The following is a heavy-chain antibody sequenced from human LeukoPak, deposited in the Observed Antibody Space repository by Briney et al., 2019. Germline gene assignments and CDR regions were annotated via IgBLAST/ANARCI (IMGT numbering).Heavy chain of an antibody. CDR1: GGSISTYY. D-gene: IGHD3-22*01. CDR2: IYYTGTT. J-gene: IGHJ4*02. CDR3: ARGRGDSRGTSFDY. Sequence: PSETLSLTCTVSGGSISTYYWSWIRQPPGKGLEWIAYIYYTGTTTYNPSLKSRVTISIDTSRNQFSLNLNSVTAAGTAVYYCARGRGDSRGTSFDYWGQGTLVTVSS. V-gene: IGHV4-59*01.